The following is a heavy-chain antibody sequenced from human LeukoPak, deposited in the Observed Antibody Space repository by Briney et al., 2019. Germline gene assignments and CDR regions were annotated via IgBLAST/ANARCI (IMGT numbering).Heavy chain of an antibody. Sequence: SETLSLTCAVYGGSFSGYYWSWIRQPPGKGLEWIGEINHSGSTNYNPSLKSRVTISVDTSKNQFSLKLSSVTAADTAVYYCARSPLSDYIDYYYYYGMDVWGQGTTVTVSS. CDR1: GGSFSGYY. CDR3: ARSPLSDYIDYYYYYGMDV. CDR2: INHSGST. J-gene: IGHJ6*02. V-gene: IGHV4-34*01. D-gene: IGHD4-11*01.